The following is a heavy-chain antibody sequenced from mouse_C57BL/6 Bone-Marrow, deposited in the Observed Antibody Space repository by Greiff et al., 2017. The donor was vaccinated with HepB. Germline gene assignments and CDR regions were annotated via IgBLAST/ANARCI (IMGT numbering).Heavy chain of an antibody. V-gene: IGHV1-76*01. CDR1: GYTFTDYY. Sequence: VKLMESGAELVRPGASVKLSCKASGYTFTDYYINWVKQRPGQGLEWIARIYPGSGNTYYNEKFKGKATLTAEKSSSTAYMQLSSLTSEDSAVYFCARLGTTVSYWYFDVWGTGTTVTVSS. J-gene: IGHJ1*03. D-gene: IGHD1-1*01. CDR2: IYPGSGNT. CDR3: ARLGTTVSYWYFDV.